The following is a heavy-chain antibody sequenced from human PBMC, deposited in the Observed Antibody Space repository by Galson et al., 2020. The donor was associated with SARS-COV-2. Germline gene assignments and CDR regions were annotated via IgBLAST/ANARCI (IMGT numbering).Heavy chain of an antibody. D-gene: IGHD2-2*01. CDR2: ISGGATIK. Sequence: GESLKISCAASEFTFSSYEMNWVRQAPGKGLEWVSYISGGATIKYYADSVQGRFTISRDNGKNSLYLQMNSLRAEDTAVYYCARTRITRDAFDIWGQGTMVIVSS. V-gene: IGHV3-48*03. CDR3: ARTRITRDAFDI. CDR1: EFTFSSYE. J-gene: IGHJ3*02.